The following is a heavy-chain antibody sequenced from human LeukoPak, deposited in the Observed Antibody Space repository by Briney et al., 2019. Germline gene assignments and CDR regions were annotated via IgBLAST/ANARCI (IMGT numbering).Heavy chain of an antibody. D-gene: IGHD6-19*01. Sequence: KPSETLSLTCTVSGGSISSYYWSWIRQPPGKGLEWIGYIDYSGSTNYNPSLKSRVTISVDTSKNQFSLKLSSVTAADTAVYYCARDRSGYSSGWYHLGYWGQGTLVSVSS. J-gene: IGHJ4*02. V-gene: IGHV4-59*01. CDR1: GGSISSYY. CDR3: ARDRSGYSSGWYHLGY. CDR2: IDYSGST.